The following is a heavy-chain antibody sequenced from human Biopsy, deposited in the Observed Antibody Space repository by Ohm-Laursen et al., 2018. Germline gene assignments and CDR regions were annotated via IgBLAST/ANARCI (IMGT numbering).Heavy chain of an antibody. CDR3: AADINVWNVNY. CDR1: TGTFDSYG. D-gene: IGHD1-1*01. CDR2: IIPILRTT. J-gene: IGHJ4*02. Sequence: SVKVSCKTSTGTFDSYGVTWVRQAPGQGLEWMGRIIPILRTTTYAQKFQGRVTMTEDTSTDTAYMELSSLRSEDTAVYYCAADINVWNVNYWGQGTQVTASS. V-gene: IGHV1-69*04.